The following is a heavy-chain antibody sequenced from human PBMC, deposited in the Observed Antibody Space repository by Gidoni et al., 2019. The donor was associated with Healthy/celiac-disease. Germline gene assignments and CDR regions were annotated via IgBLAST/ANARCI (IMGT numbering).Heavy chain of an antibody. CDR1: GGSISSSSYY. Sequence: QLQLQESGPGLVKPSETLSLTCTVPGGSISSSSYYWGWIRQPPGKALEWIGSIYYSGSTYYNPSLKSRVTISVDTSKNQFSLKLSSVTAADTAVYYCASASPYSWFDPWGQGTLVTVSS. CDR2: IYYSGST. CDR3: ASASPYSWFDP. D-gene: IGHD2-21*01. V-gene: IGHV4-39*01. J-gene: IGHJ5*02.